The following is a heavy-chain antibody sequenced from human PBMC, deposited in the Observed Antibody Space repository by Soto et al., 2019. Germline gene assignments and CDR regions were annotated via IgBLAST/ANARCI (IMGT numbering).Heavy chain of an antibody. Sequence: GGSLRLSCAVSGFTFSSYAMSWVRQAPGKGLEWVSAISGSGGDTNYADSVKGRLTISRDNSKNTLYLQMDSLRAEDTAVYYCAKDQNYYDNRPTDYWGQGTPVTVSS. CDR2: ISGSGGDT. J-gene: IGHJ4*02. CDR3: AKDQNYYDNRPTDY. V-gene: IGHV3-23*01. CDR1: GFTFSSYA. D-gene: IGHD3-22*01.